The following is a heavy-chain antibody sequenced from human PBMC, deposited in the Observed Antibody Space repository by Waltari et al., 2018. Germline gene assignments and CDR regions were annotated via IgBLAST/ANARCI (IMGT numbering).Heavy chain of an antibody. J-gene: IGHJ6*02. Sequence: EVQLVESGGGLVKPGGSLRLSCAASGFTFSNAWMSWVRKAPGKGLEWVGRIKSKTDGGTTDYAAPVKGRFTISRDDSKNTLYLQMNSLKTEDTAVYYCTTDDRAPLGMDVWGQGTTVTVSS. V-gene: IGHV3-15*01. CDR1: GFTFSNAW. CDR2: IKSKTDGGTT. CDR3: TTDDRAPLGMDV.